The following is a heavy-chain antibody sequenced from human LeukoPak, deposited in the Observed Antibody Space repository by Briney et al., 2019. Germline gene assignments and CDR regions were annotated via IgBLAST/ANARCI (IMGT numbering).Heavy chain of an antibody. V-gene: IGHV3-23*01. Sequence: GGSLRLSCAASGFTFSNYAMSWVRQAPGEGLEWVSAITGSGGNSYYADSVKGRFTISRDNSKNTLYLQMNSLRAEDTAIYYCAKDTLWFGAPGYYGMDVWGQGTTVTVSS. CDR3: AKDTLWFGAPGYYGMDV. CDR1: GFTFSNYA. CDR2: ITGSGGNS. J-gene: IGHJ6*02. D-gene: IGHD3-10*01.